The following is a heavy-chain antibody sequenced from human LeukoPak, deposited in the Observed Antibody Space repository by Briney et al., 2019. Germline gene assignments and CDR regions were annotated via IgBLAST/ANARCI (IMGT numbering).Heavy chain of an antibody. CDR3: EGYFEPFDH. CDR2: ISYSGST. Sequence: PSETLSLTCTVSGGSISSRSYYWGWIRQPPGRGLEWIGSISYSGSTYYNPSLKSRVTISLDTSKNQVSLKLRSVTAADTAVYCSEGYFEPFDHWGQGTLVTVSS. J-gene: IGHJ4*02. D-gene: IGHD2/OR15-2a*01. CDR1: GGSISSRSYY. V-gene: IGHV4-39*07.